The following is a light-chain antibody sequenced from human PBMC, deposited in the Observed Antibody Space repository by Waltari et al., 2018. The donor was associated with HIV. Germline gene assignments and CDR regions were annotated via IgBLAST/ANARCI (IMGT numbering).Light chain of an antibody. CDR1: SSDVGGYNY. CDR2: DVS. Sequence: QSALTHPASVSGSPGQSITISCTGTSSDVGGYNYVSWYQQHPGKAPKFMIYDVSNRPSGVSNRFSGSKSGNTASLTISGLQAEDEADYYCSSYTSSSAVVFGGGTKLTVL. V-gene: IGLV2-14*03. J-gene: IGLJ2*01. CDR3: SSYTSSSAVV.